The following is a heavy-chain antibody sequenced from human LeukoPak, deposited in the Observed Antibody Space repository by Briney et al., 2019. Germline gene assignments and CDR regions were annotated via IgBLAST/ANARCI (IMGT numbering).Heavy chain of an antibody. CDR1: GVSINDYY. Sequence: PSETLSLTCGVFGVSINDYYWSWIRQSPGKGLEWIGEISHTEGTRYNPSLESRVTMSVGTSENQLSLKLIFVTAADTAVYYCARIRCGHSGSVCYNHWGLGTLVTVFS. J-gene: IGHJ4*02. V-gene: IGHV4-34*01. CDR2: ISHTEGT. D-gene: IGHD3-9*01. CDR3: ARIRCGHSGSVCYNH.